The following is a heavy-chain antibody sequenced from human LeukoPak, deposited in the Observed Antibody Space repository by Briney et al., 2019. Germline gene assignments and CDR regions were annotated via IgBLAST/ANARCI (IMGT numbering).Heavy chain of an antibody. CDR1: GGSISSYY. CDR3: ARAGPAYSIDY. D-gene: IGHD4-11*01. J-gene: IGHJ4*02. V-gene: IGHV4-59*01. Sequence: SETLSLTCTVSGGSISSYYWSWIRQPPGKGLEWIGYIYYSGSTNYNPSLKSRVTISVDTSKNQLSLKLSSVTAADTAVYYCARAGPAYSIDYWGQGTLVTVSS. CDR2: IYYSGST.